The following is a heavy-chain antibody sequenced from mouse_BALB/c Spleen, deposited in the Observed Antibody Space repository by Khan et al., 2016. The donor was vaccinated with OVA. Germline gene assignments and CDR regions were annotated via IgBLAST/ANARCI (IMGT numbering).Heavy chain of an antibody. CDR1: GYSITSDCA. Sequence: EVQLQESGPGLVKPSQSLSLTCTVTGYSITSDCAWNWIRQFPGNKLEWMGYISYSGSTSYNPSLKSRISITRDTSKNQFFLQLNSVTTEDTATYYCASDYYGYYFDYWGQGTTLTVSS. J-gene: IGHJ2*01. CDR3: ASDYYGYYFDY. V-gene: IGHV3-2*02. D-gene: IGHD1-2*01. CDR2: ISYSGST.